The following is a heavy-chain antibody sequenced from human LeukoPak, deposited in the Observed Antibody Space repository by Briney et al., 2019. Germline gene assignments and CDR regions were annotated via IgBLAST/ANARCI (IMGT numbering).Heavy chain of an antibody. D-gene: IGHD3-3*01. V-gene: IGHV4-39*07. CDR3: ARDPAIFGVVTGY. CDR1: GGSISSSSYY. Sequence: SETLSLTCTVSGGSISSSSYYWGWIRQPPGKGLEWIGSIYHSGSTYYNPSLKSRVTISVDTSKNQFSLKLSSVTAADTAVYYCARDPAIFGVVTGYWGQGTLVTVSS. J-gene: IGHJ4*02. CDR2: IYHSGST.